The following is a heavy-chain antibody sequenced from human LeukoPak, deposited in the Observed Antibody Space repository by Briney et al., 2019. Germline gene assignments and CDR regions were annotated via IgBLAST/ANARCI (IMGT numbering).Heavy chain of an antibody. V-gene: IGHV1-69*01. Sequence: SVKVSCKASGGTFSNYIISWVRQAPGQGLEWMGEIIPIFGTANYAQKLQGRATITADESTSTAYMELSSLRSEDTAVYYCASFGQLVPPFDYWGQGTLVTVSS. J-gene: IGHJ4*02. CDR1: GGTFSNYI. D-gene: IGHD6-6*01. CDR3: ASFGQLVPPFDY. CDR2: IIPIFGTA.